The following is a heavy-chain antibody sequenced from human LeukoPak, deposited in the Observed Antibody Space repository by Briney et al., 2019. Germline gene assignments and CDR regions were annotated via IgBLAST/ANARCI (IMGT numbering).Heavy chain of an antibody. J-gene: IGHJ6*02. V-gene: IGHV4-31*03. CDR2: IYYSGST. CDR3: ARGGYSSSWYQNTYYYYGMDV. Sequence: SETLSLTCTVSGGSISSGGYYWSWIRQHPGKGLEWIGYIYYSGSTYYNPSLKSRVTISVDTSKNQFSLKLSSVTAADTAVYYCARGGYSSSWYQNTYYYYGMDVWGQGPRSPSP. CDR1: GGSISSGGYY. D-gene: IGHD6-13*01.